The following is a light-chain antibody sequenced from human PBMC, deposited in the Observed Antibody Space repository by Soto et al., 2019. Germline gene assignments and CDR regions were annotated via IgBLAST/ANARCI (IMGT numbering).Light chain of an antibody. V-gene: IGKV1-5*01. J-gene: IGKJ1*01. CDR2: DAS. Sequence: DIQMTQSPSTLSASVGDRVTITCRASQNINKWLAWYQQKPGKAPKLLIYDASSLESGGPSRFSGSGSETEFTLTISGLQSDDFATYYCQHYDTCSWSFGQGTKVEV. CDR1: QNINKW. CDR3: QHYDTCSWS.